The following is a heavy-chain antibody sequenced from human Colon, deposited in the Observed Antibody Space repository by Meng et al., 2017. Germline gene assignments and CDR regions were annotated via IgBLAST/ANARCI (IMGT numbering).Heavy chain of an antibody. D-gene: IGHD2-2*01. Sequence: VQLQESGPGLVKPSQTLSLTCTVSGASIGSGDYYWSWIRQPPGKGLEWIGHIYYSGSTYYNPSLKSRLNMSVDTSKNQFSLKLSSVTAADTAVYYCARNPVIPDARTFDFWGQGALVTVSS. J-gene: IGHJ4*02. CDR2: IYYSGST. V-gene: IGHV4-30-4*01. CDR1: GASIGSGDYY. CDR3: ARNPVIPDARTFDF.